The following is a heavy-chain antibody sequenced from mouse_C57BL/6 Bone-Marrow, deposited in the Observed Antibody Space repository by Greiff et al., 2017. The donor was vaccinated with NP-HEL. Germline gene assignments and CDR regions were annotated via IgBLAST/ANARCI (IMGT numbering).Heavy chain of an antibody. V-gene: IGHV1-81*01. CDR1: GYTFTSYG. CDR2: IYPRSGNT. J-gene: IGHJ3*01. Sequence: QVQLQQSGAELARPGASVKLSCKASGYTFTSYGISWVKQRTGQGLEWIGEIYPRSGNTYYNEKFKGKATLTADKSSSTAYMELRSLTSEDSAVYFCAGQIWFAYWGQGTLVTVSA. CDR3: AGQIWFAY.